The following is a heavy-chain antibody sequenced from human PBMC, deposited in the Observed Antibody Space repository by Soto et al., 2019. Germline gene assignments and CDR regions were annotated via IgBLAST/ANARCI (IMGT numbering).Heavy chain of an antibody. CDR1: GLTVSSND. D-gene: IGHD1-20*01. V-gene: IGHV3-53*01. CDR3: ASSSRKDYNFGMDA. Sequence: EVQLVEAGGGLIQPGGSLRLYCAASGLTVSSNDMSWVRQSPGKGLEWVSVIYSGGSKHDADSVKGRFTISRDNSKNMVYLQMNSLTVDDTAVYFCASSSRKDYNFGMDAWGQGTTVIVSS. CDR2: IYSGGSK. J-gene: IGHJ6*02.